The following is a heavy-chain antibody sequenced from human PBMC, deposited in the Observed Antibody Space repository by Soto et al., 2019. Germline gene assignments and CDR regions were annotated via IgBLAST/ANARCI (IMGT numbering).Heavy chain of an antibody. CDR3: AKAKNDYNWDNRPPFDY. D-gene: IGHD1-20*01. CDR1: GFTLRNYA. CDR2: ISANDVGT. V-gene: IGHV3-23*01. J-gene: IGHJ4*02. Sequence: PGGSLRLSCDASGFTLRNYAMTWIRQAPGKGLEWVSLISANDVGTYYAESVKTRFTISTDQSRNTVYLQMDSLRADDTAIYYCAKAKNDYNWDNRPPFDYWGRGTLVTVSS.